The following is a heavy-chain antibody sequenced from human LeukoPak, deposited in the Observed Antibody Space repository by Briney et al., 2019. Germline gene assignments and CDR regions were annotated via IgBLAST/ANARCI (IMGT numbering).Heavy chain of an antibody. V-gene: IGHV4-59*01. J-gene: IGHJ5*02. CDR1: GGSISTYY. CDR3: ARGGNYWPQWWFDP. Sequence: SETLSLTCTVSGGSISTYYWSWIRQPPGKGLEWIGYLFYTGSTSYNPSLQSRVTMSLDASKNQFSLELNSVTPADTAVYYCARGGNYWPQWWFDPWGRGTLVSVSS. CDR2: LFYTGST. D-gene: IGHD1-26*01.